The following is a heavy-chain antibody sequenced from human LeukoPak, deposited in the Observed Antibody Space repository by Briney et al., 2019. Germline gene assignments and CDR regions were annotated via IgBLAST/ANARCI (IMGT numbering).Heavy chain of an antibody. D-gene: IGHD6-13*01. CDR2: IYYSGST. V-gene: IGHV4-59*01. CDR3: ARGVDIAAAQYGY. Sequence: SETLSLTCTVSGGSISSYYWSWIRQPPGKGVEWIGYIYYSGSTNYNPSLKSRVTISVDTSKNQFSLKLSSVTAADTAVYYCARGVDIAAAQYGYWGQGTLVTVSS. J-gene: IGHJ4*02. CDR1: GGSISSYY.